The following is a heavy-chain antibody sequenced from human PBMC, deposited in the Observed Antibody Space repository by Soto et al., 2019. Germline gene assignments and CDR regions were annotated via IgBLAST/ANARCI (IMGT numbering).Heavy chain of an antibody. CDR2: MNPNSGDA. J-gene: IGHJ5*02. CDR3: ARGRGGYCTGGTCYRCFDP. Sequence: GASLQVSCKASGGTLSSYDTYWVRQAPGQGLEWMGWMNPNSGDAVYAQKFQGRVTMTRNASISTAYMELSSLRSEDTAVYYCARGRGGYCTGGTCYRCFDPWGQGNLVTVSA. V-gene: IGHV1-8*02. D-gene: IGHD2-15*01. CDR1: GGTLSSYD.